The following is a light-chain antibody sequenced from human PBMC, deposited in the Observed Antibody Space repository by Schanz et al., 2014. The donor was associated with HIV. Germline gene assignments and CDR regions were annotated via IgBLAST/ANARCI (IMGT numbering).Light chain of an antibody. Sequence: SYELTQPPSVSVAPGETARITCGANNLGIKSVHWYQQKPGQAPVLVISYDTDRPSGIPERFSGSNSGHTATLTLDRVETADEADYFCQVWDTFMSAVFGGGTQLTVL. J-gene: IGLJ2*01. CDR3: QVWDTFMSAV. CDR2: YDT. V-gene: IGLV3-21*01. CDR1: NLGIKS.